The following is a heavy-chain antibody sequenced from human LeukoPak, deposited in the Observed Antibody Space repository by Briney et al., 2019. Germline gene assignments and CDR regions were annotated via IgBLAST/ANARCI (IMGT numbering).Heavy chain of an antibody. CDR1: GGSISSGDYY. J-gene: IGHJ5*02. V-gene: IGHV4-30-4*01. Sequence: SETLSLTCTVSGGSISSGDYYWSWIRQPPGKGLEWIGYIYYSGSTYYNPSLKSRVTISVDTSKNQFSLKLSSVTAADTAVYYCARSGGRIVGATVVFDPWGQGTLVTVSS. D-gene: IGHD1-26*01. CDR3: ARSGGRIVGATVVFDP. CDR2: IYYSGST.